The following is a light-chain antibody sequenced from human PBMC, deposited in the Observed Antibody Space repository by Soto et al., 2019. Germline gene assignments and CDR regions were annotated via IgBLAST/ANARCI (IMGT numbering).Light chain of an antibody. CDR2: DVS. CDR1: SSDVGGYNY. CDR3: SSYTSSSTLGV. V-gene: IGLV2-14*01. Sequence: QSALTQPASVSGSPGQSSTISCTGTSSDVGGYNYVSWYQQHPGKAPKLLISDVSNRSSGVSNRFSGSKSGNTASLTISGLLAEDEADYYCSSYTSSSTLGVFGTGTKVTVL. J-gene: IGLJ1*01.